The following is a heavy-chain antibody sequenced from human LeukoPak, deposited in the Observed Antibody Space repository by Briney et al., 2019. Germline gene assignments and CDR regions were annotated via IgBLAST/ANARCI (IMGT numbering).Heavy chain of an antibody. CDR2: VTYDGNHK. J-gene: IGHJ4*02. CDR1: GFSFSNHG. V-gene: IGHV3-33*05. Sequence: GGSLRLSCAASGFSFSNHGMNWVCQAPGKGLEWVAVVTYDGNHKNYADSVKGRFTISRDNSKNTLYLQMNSLRAEDTAVFYCARGSCSGVSCPYDFWGQGTLVTVSS. CDR3: ARGSCSGVSCPYDF. D-gene: IGHD2-15*01.